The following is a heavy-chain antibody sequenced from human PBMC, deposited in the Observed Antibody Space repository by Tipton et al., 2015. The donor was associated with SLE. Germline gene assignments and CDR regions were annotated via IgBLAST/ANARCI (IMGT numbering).Heavy chain of an antibody. CDR1: GFTFSNYA. V-gene: IGHV3-23*01. D-gene: IGHD6-13*01. J-gene: IGHJ4*02. Sequence: GSLRLSCAGSGFTFSNYAMSWVRQAPGKGLEWVSLISSSGTYTYYADSVKGRFTISRDNSKNTLYLQMNSLRAEDTAVYYCATYESSWSSWDYWGQGTLVTVSS. CDR3: ATYESSWSSWDY. CDR2: ISSSGTYT.